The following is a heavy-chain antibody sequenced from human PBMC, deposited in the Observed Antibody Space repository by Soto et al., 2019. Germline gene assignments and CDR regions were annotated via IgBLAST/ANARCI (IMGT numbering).Heavy chain of an antibody. CDR1: GGSFNNYV. Sequence: QVQLVQSGDEVRKPGSSVKVSCEASGGSFNNYVISWLRQAPGQGLEWMGGIIPNYEAANYAQKFRGRLTITADKATNTAYMELNSLRPEDTATYYCARYWNAGTLYGAFDIWGQGTTVIVS. CDR2: IIPNYEAA. V-gene: IGHV1-69*06. CDR3: ARYWNAGTLYGAFDI. D-gene: IGHD4-17*01. J-gene: IGHJ3*02.